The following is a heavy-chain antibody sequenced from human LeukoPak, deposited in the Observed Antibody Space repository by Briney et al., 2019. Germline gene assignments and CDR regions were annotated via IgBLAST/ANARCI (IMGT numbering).Heavy chain of an antibody. V-gene: IGHV4-38-2*02. Sequence: SETLSLTCTVSGYSISSGYYWGWIRQPPGKGLEWIGEINHSGSTNYNPSLKSRVTVSVDTSKNQFSLKLSSVTAADTAVYYCARGQRYTKFDYWGQGTLVTVSS. CDR3: ARGQRYTKFDY. CDR2: INHSGST. D-gene: IGHD1-1*01. J-gene: IGHJ4*02. CDR1: GYSISSGYY.